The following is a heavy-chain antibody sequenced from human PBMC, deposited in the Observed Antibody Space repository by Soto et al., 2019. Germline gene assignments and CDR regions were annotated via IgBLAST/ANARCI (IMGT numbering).Heavy chain of an antibody. V-gene: IGHV4-31*03. CDR3: ARGTVDTHGY. CDR1: GGSITSGAYF. CDR2: ISYSGST. D-gene: IGHD6-19*01. J-gene: IGHJ4*02. Sequence: QVQLQESGPGLVKPSQTLSLTCTVSGGSITSGAYFWTWFRQHPGEGLEWIGYISYSGSTFYNPSLKSRLIISRDTSKNQFSLKLSSVTAADTAVYYCARGTVDTHGYWGQGAPVIVSS.